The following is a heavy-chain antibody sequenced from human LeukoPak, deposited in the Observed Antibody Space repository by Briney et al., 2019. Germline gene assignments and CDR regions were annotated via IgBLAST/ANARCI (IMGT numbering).Heavy chain of an antibody. D-gene: IGHD3-16*01. CDR2: INHSGST. J-gene: IGHJ4*02. CDR3: ASGWGYFDY. Sequence: SETLSLTCAVYGGSFSGYYWSWIRQPPGKGLEWIGEINHSGSTNYNPSLKSRVTISVDTSKNQFSLKLSSVTAADTAVYYCASGWGYFDYWGQGTLVTVSS. CDR1: GGSFSGYY. V-gene: IGHV4-34*01.